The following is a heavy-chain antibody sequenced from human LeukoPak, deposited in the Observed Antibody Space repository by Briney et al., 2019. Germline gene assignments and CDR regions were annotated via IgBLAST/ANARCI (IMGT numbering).Heavy chain of an antibody. CDR1: GFTFSSYS. Sequence: YPGGSLRLSCAASGFTFSSYSMNWVRQAPGKGLEWVSSISSSSSYIYYADSVKGRFTISRDNAKNSLYLQMNSLRAEDTAVYYCARLGGDSKGFDYWGQGTLVTVSS. CDR3: ARLGGDSKGFDY. CDR2: ISSSSSYI. V-gene: IGHV3-21*01. J-gene: IGHJ4*02. D-gene: IGHD3-22*01.